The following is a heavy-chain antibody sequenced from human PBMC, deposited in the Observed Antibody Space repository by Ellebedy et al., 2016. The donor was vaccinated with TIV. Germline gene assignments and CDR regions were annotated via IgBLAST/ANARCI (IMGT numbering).Heavy chain of an antibody. CDR2: IKQDGSEK. D-gene: IGHD2-15*01. V-gene: IGHV3-7*01. CDR1: GFTLSSYW. CDR3: ARGFATED. J-gene: IGHJ4*02. Sequence: GESLKISCVASGFTLSSYWMSWVRQAPGKGLEWVANIKQDGSEKYYVDSVKGRFTISRDNAKNSLYLQMNSLRAEDTAVYYCARGFATEDWGLGTLVTVP.